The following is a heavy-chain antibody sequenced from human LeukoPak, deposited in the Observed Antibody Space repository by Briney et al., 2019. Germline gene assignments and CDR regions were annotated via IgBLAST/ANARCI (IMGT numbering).Heavy chain of an antibody. CDR3: ARDQNNWNDGAFDI. CDR2: INPNSGGT. J-gene: IGHJ3*02. V-gene: IGHV1-2*02. CDR1: GYTFTGYY. D-gene: IGHD1-1*01. Sequence: GASVKVSCRASGYTFTGYYMHWVRQAPGQGLEWMGWINPNSGGTNYAQKFQGRVTMTRDTSISTAYMELSRLRSDDTAVYYCARDQNNWNDGAFDIWSQGTMVTVSS.